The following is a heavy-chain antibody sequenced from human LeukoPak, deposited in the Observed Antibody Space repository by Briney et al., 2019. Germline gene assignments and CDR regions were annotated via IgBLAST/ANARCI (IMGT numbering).Heavy chain of an antibody. V-gene: IGHV3-23*01. Sequence: GASLGLSCAASGFTFSSYAMSWVRQAPGKGLEWVSAISGSGGSTYYADSVKGRFTISRDNSKNTLYLQMNSLRAEDTAVYYCAKYTDDAFDIWGQGTMVTVSS. CDR2: ISGSGGST. CDR1: GFTFSSYA. CDR3: AKYTDDAFDI. J-gene: IGHJ3*02.